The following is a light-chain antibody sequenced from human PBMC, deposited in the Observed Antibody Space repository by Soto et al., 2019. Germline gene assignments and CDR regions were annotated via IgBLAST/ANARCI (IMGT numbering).Light chain of an antibody. V-gene: IGKV1-9*01. CDR3: QQLNSYPRT. CDR2: AAS. Sequence: IQLTQSPSSLSASVGDRVTITCRASQGISSYLAWYQQKPGKAPKLLIYAASTLQSGVPSRFSGSGSVTDFTLTISNLQPEDFATYYCQQLNSYPRTFGQGTRLEIK. J-gene: IGKJ5*01. CDR1: QGISSY.